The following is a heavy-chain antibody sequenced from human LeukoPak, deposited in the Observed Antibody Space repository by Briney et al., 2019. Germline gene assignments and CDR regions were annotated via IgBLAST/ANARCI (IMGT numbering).Heavy chain of an antibody. CDR1: GFTFSSYG. Sequence: GGSLRLSCAASGFTFSSYGMHWVRQAPGKGLEWVAVIWYDGSNKYYGDSVKGRFTISRDNSKKTLYLQMNSLRVEDTAVYYCARGDGYNDAQYLQHWGQGTLVTVS. CDR3: ARGDGYNDAQYLQH. CDR2: IWYDGSNK. V-gene: IGHV3-33*01. J-gene: IGHJ1*01. D-gene: IGHD5-24*01.